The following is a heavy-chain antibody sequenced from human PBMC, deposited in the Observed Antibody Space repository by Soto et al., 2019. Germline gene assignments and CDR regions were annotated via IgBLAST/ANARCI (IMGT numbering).Heavy chain of an antibody. CDR2: IIPILGIA. V-gene: IGHV1-69*02. Sequence: ASVKVSCKASGDTFSSYTISWVRQAPGQGLEWMGRIIPILGIANYAQKFQGRVTITADTSTSTAYMELSSLRSEDTAVYYCARLYYDSSGFDYWGQGTLVTAPQ. D-gene: IGHD3-22*01. CDR1: GDTFSSYT. CDR3: ARLYYDSSGFDY. J-gene: IGHJ4*02.